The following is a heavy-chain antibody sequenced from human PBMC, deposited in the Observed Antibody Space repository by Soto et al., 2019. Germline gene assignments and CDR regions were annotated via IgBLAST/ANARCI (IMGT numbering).Heavy chain of an antibody. V-gene: IGHV4-34*01. CDR3: ARGRTAAETYDY. D-gene: IGHD6-13*01. CDR1: GGSFSGYY. CDR2: INHSGST. Sequence: SETLSLTCAVYGGSFSGYYWSWIRQPPGKGLEWIGEINHSGSTNYNPSLKSRVTISVDTSKNQFSLKLSSVTAADTAVYYCARGRTAAETYDYWGQGTLVTVSS. J-gene: IGHJ4*02.